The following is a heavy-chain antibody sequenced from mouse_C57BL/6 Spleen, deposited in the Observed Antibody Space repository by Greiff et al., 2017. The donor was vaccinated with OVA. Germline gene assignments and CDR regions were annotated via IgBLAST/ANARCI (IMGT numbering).Heavy chain of an antibody. CDR2: IRNKANGYTT. D-gene: IGHD3-3*01. Sequence: EVKVEESGGGLVQPGGSLSLSCAASGFTFTDYYMSWVRQPPGKALEWLGFIRNKANGYTTEYSASVKGRFTISRDNSQSILYLQMNALRAEDSATYYCARYVGTYWYFDVWGTGTTVTVSS. CDR3: ARYVGTYWYFDV. CDR1: GFTFTDYY. J-gene: IGHJ1*03. V-gene: IGHV7-3*01.